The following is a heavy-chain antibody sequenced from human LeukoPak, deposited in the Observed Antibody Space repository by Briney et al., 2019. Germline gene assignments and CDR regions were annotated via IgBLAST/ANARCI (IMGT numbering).Heavy chain of an antibody. CDR3: ARRIAARHSYYYYYGMDV. D-gene: IGHD6-6*01. CDR1: GGSISSGGYS. J-gene: IGHJ6*02. Sequence: SQTLSLTCAVSGGSISSGGYSWSWIRQPPGKGLEWIGYIYHSGSTYYNPSLKSRVTISVDTSKNQFSLKLSSVTAADTAVYYCARRIAARHSYYYYYGMDVWGQGTTVTVSS. CDR2: IYHSGST. V-gene: IGHV4-30-2*03.